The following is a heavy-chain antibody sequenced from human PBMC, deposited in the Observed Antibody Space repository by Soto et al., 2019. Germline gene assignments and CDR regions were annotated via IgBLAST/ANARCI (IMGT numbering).Heavy chain of an antibody. CDR3: ARDHDSNYGSYYYYGMEV. CDR2: IWYDGSNK. Sequence: QVQLVESGGGVVQPGRSLRLSCAASGFTFSSYGMHWVRQAPGKGLEWVAVIWYDGSNKYYADSVKGRFTISRDNSKNTLYLQMNSLRAEDTAVYYCARDHDSNYGSYYYYGMEVWGQGTTVTVSS. CDR1: GFTFSSYG. J-gene: IGHJ6*02. D-gene: IGHD4-4*01. V-gene: IGHV3-33*01.